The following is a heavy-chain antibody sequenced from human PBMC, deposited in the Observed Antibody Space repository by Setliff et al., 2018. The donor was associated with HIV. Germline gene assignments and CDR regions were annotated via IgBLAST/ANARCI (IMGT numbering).Heavy chain of an antibody. J-gene: IGHJ4*02. CDR3: ARRTSFVGGAVADNFDN. CDR2: INDSGDT. CDR1: GGSISSYC. Sequence: SETLSLTCTVSGGSISSYCWSWIRQSPGKGLEWVGEINDSGDTNYSLSVKSRFNISLDTTKNHFSLRLKSGTAADTAVFYCARRTSFVGGAVADNFDNWGQGTPVTVSS. V-gene: IGHV4-34*01. D-gene: IGHD6-19*01.